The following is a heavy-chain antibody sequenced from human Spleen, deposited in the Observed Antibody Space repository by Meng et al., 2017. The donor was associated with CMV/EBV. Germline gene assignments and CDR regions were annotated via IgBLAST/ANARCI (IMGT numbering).Heavy chain of an antibody. CDR2: TYYRSKWYN. J-gene: IGHJ6*02. V-gene: IGHV6-1*01. CDR1: GASVSSNSAA. D-gene: IGHD3-22*01. Sequence: LRLSCAISGASVSSNSAAWNGIRPSPSRGLEWLGRTYYRSKWYNDYAISVKSRITINPDTSKNQFSLQLNAVTPEDTSVYYCARDYYDSGGYYYTEGYYHGLDVWGQGTTVTVSS. CDR3: ARDYYDSGGYYYTEGYYHGLDV.